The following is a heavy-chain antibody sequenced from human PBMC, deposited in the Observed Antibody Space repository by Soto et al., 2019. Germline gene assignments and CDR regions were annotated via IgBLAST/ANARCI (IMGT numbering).Heavy chain of an antibody. CDR1: GYTFTGYY. CDR2: INPNSGGT. V-gene: IGHV1-2*04. D-gene: IGHD2-2*01. J-gene: IGHJ4*02. Sequence: GASVKVSCKASGYTFTGYYMHWVRQAPGQGLEWMGWINPNSGGTNYAQKFQGWVTMTRDTSISTAYMELSRLRSDDTAVYYCARGHRLGYCSSTSCYEERKNFDYWGQGTLVTVSS. CDR3: ARGHRLGYCSSTSCYEERKNFDY.